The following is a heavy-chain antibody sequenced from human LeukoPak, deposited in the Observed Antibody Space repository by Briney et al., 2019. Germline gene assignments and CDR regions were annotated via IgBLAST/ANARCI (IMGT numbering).Heavy chain of an antibody. CDR3: ARGYGGNSEPDY. CDR2: INPGGGST. CDR1: GYTFTSYY. V-gene: IGHV1-46*01. Sequence: ASVKVSCKASGYTFTSYYMHWVRQAPVQGLESMAMINPGGGSTTYAQKFQGRVTMTRDMATSTVYRELSSLRSEDTAVYYCARGYGGNSEPDYWGQGTLVTVSS. D-gene: IGHD4-23*01. J-gene: IGHJ4*02.